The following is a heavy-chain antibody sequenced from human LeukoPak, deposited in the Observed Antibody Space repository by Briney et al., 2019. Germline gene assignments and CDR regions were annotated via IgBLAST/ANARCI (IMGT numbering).Heavy chain of an antibody. D-gene: IGHD4-17*01. V-gene: IGHV4-30-2*01. CDR1: GGSISSGGYY. CDR2: IYHSGST. CDR3: ARDLVVPQTTVTPGAFDI. Sequence: PSQTLSLTCTVSGGSISSGGYYWSWIRQPPGKGLEWIGYIYHSGSTYYNPSLKSRVTISVDRSKNQFSLKLSSVTAADTAVYYCARDLVVPQTTVTPGAFDIWGQGTMVTVSS. J-gene: IGHJ3*02.